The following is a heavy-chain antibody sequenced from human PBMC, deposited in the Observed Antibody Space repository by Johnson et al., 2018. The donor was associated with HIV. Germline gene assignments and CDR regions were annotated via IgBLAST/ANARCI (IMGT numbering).Heavy chain of an antibody. CDR3: ASRTGWDAFDI. CDR2: IKSKTDGGTT. CDR1: GITVGTNY. V-gene: IGHV3-15*01. Sequence: VQLVESGGGLVQPGGSLRLSCAASGITVGTNYMSWVRQAPGKGLEWVGRIKSKTDGGTTDYAAPVKGRFTISRDDSRNTLYLQMNSLKSEDTAVYYCASRTGWDAFDIWGQGTMVTVSS. J-gene: IGHJ3*02. D-gene: IGHD7-27*01.